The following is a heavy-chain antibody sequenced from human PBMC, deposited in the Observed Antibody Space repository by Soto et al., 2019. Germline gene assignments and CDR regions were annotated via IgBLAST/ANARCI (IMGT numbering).Heavy chain of an antibody. Sequence: VQLVESGGGLIQPGGSLRLSCAASGFTVSSNYMSWVRQAPGKGLEWVSVIYSGGSTYYADSVKGRFTISRDNSKNTLYLQMNSLRAEDTAVYYCARDEVYGELIPYHYYGMDVWGQGTTVTVSS. J-gene: IGHJ6*02. D-gene: IGHD4-17*01. V-gene: IGHV3-53*01. CDR1: GFTVSSNY. CDR2: IYSGGST. CDR3: ARDEVYGELIPYHYYGMDV.